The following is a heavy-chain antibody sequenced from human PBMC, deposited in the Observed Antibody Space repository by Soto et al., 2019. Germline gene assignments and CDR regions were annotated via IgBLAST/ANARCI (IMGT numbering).Heavy chain of an antibody. J-gene: IGHJ6*03. CDR1: GFTFSSYW. CDR3: ARGMNDYIWGSYRMDV. D-gene: IGHD3-16*02. V-gene: IGHV3-7*01. Sequence: GGSLRLSCAASGFTFSSYWMSWVRQAPGKGLEWVANIKQDGSEKYYVDSVKGRFTISRDNAKNSLYLQMNSLRAEDTAVYYCARGMNDYIWGSYRMDVWGKGTTVTVSS. CDR2: IKQDGSEK.